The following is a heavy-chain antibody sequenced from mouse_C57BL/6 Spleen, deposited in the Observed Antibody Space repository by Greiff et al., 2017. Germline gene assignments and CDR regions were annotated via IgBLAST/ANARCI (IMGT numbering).Heavy chain of an antibody. V-gene: IGHV1-55*01. CDR3: ARRGGSSYTWFAY. D-gene: IGHD1-1*01. J-gene: IGHJ3*01. CDR1: GYTFTSYW. CDR2: IYPGSGST. Sequence: VQLQQPGAELVKPGASVKMSCKASGYTFTSYWITWVKQRPGQGLEWIGDIYPGSGSTNDNEKFKSKATLTVDTSSSTAYMQLSSLTSEDSAVYYCARRGGSSYTWFAYWGQGTLVTVSA.